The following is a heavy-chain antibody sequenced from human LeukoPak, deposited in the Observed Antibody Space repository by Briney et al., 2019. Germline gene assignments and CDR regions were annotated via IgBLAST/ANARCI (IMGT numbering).Heavy chain of an antibody. D-gene: IGHD6-19*01. Sequence: SETLSLTCAVYGGSFSGYYWSWIRQPPGKGLEWIGEINHSGSTNYNPSLKSRVTISVDTSKNQFSLKLSSVTAADTAVYYCARAGGWYRYRGRFDYWGQGTLVTVCS. J-gene: IGHJ4*02. CDR1: GGSFSGYY. CDR2: INHSGST. CDR3: ARAGGWYRYRGRFDY. V-gene: IGHV4-34*01.